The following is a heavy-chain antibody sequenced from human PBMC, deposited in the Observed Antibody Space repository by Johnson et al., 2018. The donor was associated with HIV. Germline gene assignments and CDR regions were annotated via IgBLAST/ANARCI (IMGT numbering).Heavy chain of an antibody. CDR2: IRYDGSNK. J-gene: IGHJ3*02. Sequence: QVQLVESGGGVVQPGRSLRLSCAASGFTFTSYGMHWVRQAPGKGLEWVAFIRYDGSNKYYADSVKGRFTISRENAKNSLYLQMNSLRAGDTAVYYCARGKAFDIWGQGTMVTVSS. CDR1: GFTFTSYG. CDR3: ARGKAFDI. V-gene: IGHV3-33*08.